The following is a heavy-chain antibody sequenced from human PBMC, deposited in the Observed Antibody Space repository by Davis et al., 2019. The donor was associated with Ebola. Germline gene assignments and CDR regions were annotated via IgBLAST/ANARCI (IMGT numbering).Heavy chain of an antibody. J-gene: IGHJ4*02. D-gene: IGHD1-26*01. V-gene: IGHV1-18*01. CDR1: GYTFTSYG. Sequence: ASVKVSCKASGYTFTSYGISWVRQAPGQGLEWMGWISAYNGNTNYAQKLQGRVTITADESTSTAYMELSSLRSEDTAVYYCARGPWELLPLDYWGQGTLVTVSS. CDR2: ISAYNGNT. CDR3: ARGPWELLPLDY.